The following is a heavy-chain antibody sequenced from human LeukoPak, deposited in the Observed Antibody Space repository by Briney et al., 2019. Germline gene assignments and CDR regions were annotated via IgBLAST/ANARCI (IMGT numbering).Heavy chain of an antibody. V-gene: IGHV3-23*01. CDR1: GFTFSIYA. CDR3: AKGLLSGYDPPFDY. J-gene: IGHJ4*02. CDR2: ISAGGGYT. Sequence: GGSLRLSCAVSGFTFSIYAMSWVRQAPGKGLEWVSGISAGGGYTYYADSVKGRFTISTDSAKNTLYLQMNSLRAGDTAVYYCAKGLLSGYDPPFDYWGQGTLVTVSS. D-gene: IGHD5-12*01.